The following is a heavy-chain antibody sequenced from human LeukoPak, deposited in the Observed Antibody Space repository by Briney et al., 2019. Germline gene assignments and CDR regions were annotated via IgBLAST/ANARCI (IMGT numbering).Heavy chain of an antibody. CDR1: GFTFGDFA. D-gene: IGHD3-9*01. Sequence: GGSLRLSCTASGFTFGDFAMNWVRQAPGKGLEWVGFVKTKVYGGTTEYAASVKGRFTISRDDSKAIAYLQMNSLKTEDTAVYYCTRDHRDDWDPGYYFDYWGQGTLVTVSS. CDR2: VKTKVYGGTT. J-gene: IGHJ4*02. V-gene: IGHV3-49*04. CDR3: TRDHRDDWDPGYYFDY.